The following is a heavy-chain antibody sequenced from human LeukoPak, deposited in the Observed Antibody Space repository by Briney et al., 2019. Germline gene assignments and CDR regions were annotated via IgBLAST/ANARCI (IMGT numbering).Heavy chain of an antibody. J-gene: IGHJ4*02. CDR2: FYHSGST. Sequence: SETLSPTCTVSGGSIISYYWSWIRQPPGKGLEWIGFFYHSGSTKNNPSLKSRVTISVDTSKNQFSLKLSSVTAADTAVYYCARTVPRILRSAGYFDYWGQGTLVTVSS. CDR1: GGSIISYY. V-gene: IGHV4-59*12. D-gene: IGHD5-12*01. CDR3: ARTVPRILRSAGYFDY.